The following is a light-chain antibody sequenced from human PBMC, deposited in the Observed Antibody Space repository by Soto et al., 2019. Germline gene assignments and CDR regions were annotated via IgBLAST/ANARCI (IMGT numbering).Light chain of an antibody. J-gene: IGKJ1*01. CDR2: KAS. Sequence: IQLTQSPATLSASVGDRVIITCRASQSARNWLAWYQQTPGKAPKLLVSKASSLESGVPSRFSGSGSGTEFTLTISSLQPDDFATYYCQQYNTYPWTYGQGTKVDIK. V-gene: IGKV1-5*03. CDR3: QQYNTYPWT. CDR1: QSARNW.